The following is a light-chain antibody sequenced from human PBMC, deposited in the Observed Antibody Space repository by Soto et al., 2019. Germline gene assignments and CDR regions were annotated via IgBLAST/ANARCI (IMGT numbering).Light chain of an antibody. CDR3: QSYDSSLSGYV. V-gene: IGLV1-40*01. CDR1: GSNIGAGYD. CDR2: GNS. J-gene: IGLJ1*01. Sequence: QSVLTQPPSVSGAPGQRVTISCTGSGSNIGAGYDVHWYQQLPGTAPKLLIYGNSNRPSGVPDRFSGSKSGTSASLAITGLQPEDEADYYCQSYDSSLSGYVFGTGTKLTVL.